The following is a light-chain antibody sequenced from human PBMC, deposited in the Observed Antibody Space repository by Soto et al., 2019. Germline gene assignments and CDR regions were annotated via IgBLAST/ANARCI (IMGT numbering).Light chain of an antibody. CDR1: SSNIGAGYD. CDR3: QSYDSSLSVYV. V-gene: IGLV1-40*01. J-gene: IGLJ1*01. CDR2: GNS. Sequence: QSALTQPPSVSGAPGQMVTISCTGSSSNIGAGYDVHWYQQLPGTAPKLLIYGNSNRPSGVPDRFSGSKSGTSASLAITGLQAEDEADYYCQSYDSSLSVYVFGTGTKVTVL.